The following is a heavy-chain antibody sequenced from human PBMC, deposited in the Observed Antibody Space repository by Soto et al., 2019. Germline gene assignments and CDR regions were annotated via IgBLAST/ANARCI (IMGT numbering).Heavy chain of an antibody. CDR3: ARHPDTTPFAY. J-gene: IGHJ4*02. Sequence: SETLSLTCTVSGGSLSSYYWSWIRQPPGKGLEWIGYIYYSGSTNYNPSLKSRVTISVDTSKNQFSLKLSSVTAADTALYYRARHPDTTPFAYGGKGTLDTVSS. D-gene: IGHD2-15*01. CDR1: GGSLSSYY. CDR2: IYYSGST. V-gene: IGHV4-59*01.